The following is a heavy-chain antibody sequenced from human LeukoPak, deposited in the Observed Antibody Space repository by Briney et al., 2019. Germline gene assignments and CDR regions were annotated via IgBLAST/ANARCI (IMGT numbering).Heavy chain of an antibody. Sequence: PGGSLRLSCATSRFTFSSYGMHWVRQAPGEGLGWGAFICYDGSNQYYGDSVKGRFSISRDNSKNTLYLQMNSLRAEDTALYYCAKEFMVAAFGAPAFDSWGQGTLVTVSS. CDR1: RFTFSSYG. J-gene: IGHJ4*02. V-gene: IGHV3-30*02. CDR2: ICYDGSNQ. CDR3: AKEFMVAAFGAPAFDS. D-gene: IGHD6-13*01.